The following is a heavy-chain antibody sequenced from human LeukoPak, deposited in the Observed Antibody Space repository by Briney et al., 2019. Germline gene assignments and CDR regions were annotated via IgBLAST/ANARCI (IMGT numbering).Heavy chain of an antibody. V-gene: IGHV1-18*01. J-gene: IGHJ3*02. CDR2: ISAYNGNT. CDR3: ARVNSGYEGTNAFDI. Sequence: ASVKVSCKASGYTFTSYGISWVRQAPGQGLEWMGWISAYNGNTNYAQKLQGRVTMTTDTSASTAYMELRSLRSDDTAVYYCARVNSGYEGTNAFDIWGQGTMVTVSS. D-gene: IGHD5-12*01. CDR1: GYTFTSYG.